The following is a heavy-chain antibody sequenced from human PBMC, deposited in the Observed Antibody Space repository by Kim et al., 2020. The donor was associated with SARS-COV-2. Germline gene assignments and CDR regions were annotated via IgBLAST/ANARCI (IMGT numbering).Heavy chain of an antibody. V-gene: IGHV6-1*01. Sequence: YNDYAVSVKSRITINPDTSKNQFSLRLNSVTPEDTAVYYCARDSVRHFDYWGQGTLVTVSS. J-gene: IGHJ4*02. CDR2: YN. CDR3: ARDSVRHFDY. D-gene: IGHD6-6*01.